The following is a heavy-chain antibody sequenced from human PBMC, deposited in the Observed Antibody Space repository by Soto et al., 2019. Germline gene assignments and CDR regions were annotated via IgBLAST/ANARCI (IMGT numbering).Heavy chain of an antibody. J-gene: IGHJ4*02. CDR3: ARGRKFRVVVAATSNYYFDY. CDR1: GFTVSSNY. D-gene: IGHD2-15*01. V-gene: IGHV3-66*01. CDR2: IYSGGST. Sequence: PGGSLRLSCAASGFTVSSNYMSWVRQAPGKGLEWVSVIYSGGSTYYADSVKGRFTISRDNSKNTLYLQMNSLRAEDTAVYYCARGRKFRVVVAATSNYYFDYWGQGTLVTVS.